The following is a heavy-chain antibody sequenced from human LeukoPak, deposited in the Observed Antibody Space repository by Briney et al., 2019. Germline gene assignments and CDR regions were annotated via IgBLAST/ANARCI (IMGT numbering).Heavy chain of an antibody. Sequence: AGGSLTLSCVPSGFTFNSNDMLWVPEAPGKGLEWVVVISSGGTNKYHADSVKGRFTVSRDNSKSTLYLQMNSLSAEDTAVYYSAKDKEQQLGTGYCDCWGQGTLVTVSS. CDR3: AKDKEQQLGTGYCDC. J-gene: IGHJ4*02. CDR1: GFTFNSND. CDR2: ISSGGTNK. D-gene: IGHD6-13*01. V-gene: IGHV3-30*18.